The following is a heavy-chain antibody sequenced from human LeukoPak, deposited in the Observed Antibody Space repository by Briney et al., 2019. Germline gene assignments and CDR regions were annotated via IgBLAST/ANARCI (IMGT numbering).Heavy chain of an antibody. Sequence: ASVKVSCKVFGYTLTEISIHWVRQAPGKGLEWMGGFDPEDGETIHAEKFQARVTLTEDTSRDTAYMELSSLRSEDTAVYYCATTGPVTVATTGWFDPWGQGTLVTVSS. V-gene: IGHV1-24*01. CDR1: GYTLTEIS. CDR3: ATTGPVTVATTGWFDP. D-gene: IGHD5-12*01. CDR2: FDPEDGET. J-gene: IGHJ5*02.